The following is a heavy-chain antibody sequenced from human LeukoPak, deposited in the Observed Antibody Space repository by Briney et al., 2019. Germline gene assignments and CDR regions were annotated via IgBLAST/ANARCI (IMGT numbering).Heavy chain of an antibody. D-gene: IGHD4-17*01. V-gene: IGHV4-4*07. J-gene: IGHJ3*02. Sequence: SETLSLTCTVSGASISSYYWSWIRQPAGKGLEWIGRFYTSGSTNYNPSLKSRVTMSVDTSKNQFSLNLSSVTAADTAVYYCARGREKTTPGVSDIWGQGTMVTVSS. CDR3: ARGREKTTPGVSDI. CDR1: GASISSYY. CDR2: FYTSGST.